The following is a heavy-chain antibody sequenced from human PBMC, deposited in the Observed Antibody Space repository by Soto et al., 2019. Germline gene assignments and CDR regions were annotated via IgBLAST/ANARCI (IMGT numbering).Heavy chain of an antibody. J-gene: IGHJ4*02. V-gene: IGHV1-69*04. CDR2: IIPILGIA. Sequence: SVKVSCKASGGTFSSYTISWVRQAPGQGLEWMGKIIPILGIANYAQKLQGRVTMTTDTSTSTAYMELRSLKSDDTAVYYCARDPHLYSWGQGTLVTVSS. CDR3: ARDPHLYS. CDR1: GGTFSSYT.